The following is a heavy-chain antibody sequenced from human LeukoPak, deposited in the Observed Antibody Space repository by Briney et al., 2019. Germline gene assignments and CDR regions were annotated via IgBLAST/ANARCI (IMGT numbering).Heavy chain of an antibody. D-gene: IGHD5-12*01. J-gene: IGHJ2*01. CDR2: IVVGSGNT. Sequence: SVKVSCKASGFTFTSSAMQWVRQARRQRLEWIGWIVVGSGNTNYAQKFQERVTITRDMSTSTAYMGLSSLRSEDTAVYYCAADCRDGYNCGYWYFDLWGRGTLVTVSS. V-gene: IGHV1-58*02. CDR1: GFTFTSSA. CDR3: AADCRDGYNCGYWYFDL.